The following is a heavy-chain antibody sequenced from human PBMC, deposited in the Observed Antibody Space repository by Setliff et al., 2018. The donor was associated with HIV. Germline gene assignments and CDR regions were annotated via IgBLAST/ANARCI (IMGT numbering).Heavy chain of an antibody. CDR1: GLPFRTYS. CDR3: AKDRYYDSSGSPFDY. D-gene: IGHD3-22*01. CDR2: IASSSSPI. J-gene: IGHJ4*02. Sequence: GGSLRLSCVVSGLPFRTYSMNWVRQAPGKGLEWISYIASSSSPIYYADSVKGRFTISRDNSKNTLYLQVNSLRAEDTAVYYCAKDRYYDSSGSPFDYWGQGTLVTVSS. V-gene: IGHV3-48*01.